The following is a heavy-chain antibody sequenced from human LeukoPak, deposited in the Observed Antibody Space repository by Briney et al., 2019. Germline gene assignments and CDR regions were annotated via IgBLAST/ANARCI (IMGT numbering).Heavy chain of an antibody. Sequence: PSETLSLTCTVSDGSISSSSYYWGWIRQPPGKGLEWIGSIYYSGSTYYNPSLKSRVTISVDTSKNQFSLKLSSVPAADTAVYYCARGRRIPEIAVAGLFDYWGQGTLVTVSS. CDR2: IYYSGST. CDR1: DGSISSSSYY. V-gene: IGHV4-39*07. D-gene: IGHD6-19*01. CDR3: ARGRRIPEIAVAGLFDY. J-gene: IGHJ4*02.